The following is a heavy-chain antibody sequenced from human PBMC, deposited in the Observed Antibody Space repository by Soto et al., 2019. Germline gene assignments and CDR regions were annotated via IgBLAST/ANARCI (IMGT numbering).Heavy chain of an antibody. Sequence: GGSLRLSCAASGFTFSGSAMHWVRQASGKGLEWVGRIRSKANSYATAYAASVKGRFTISRDDSKNTAYLQMNSLKTEDTAVYYCTKYDTATYYWGQGTLITVSS. J-gene: IGHJ4*02. CDR1: GFTFSGSA. V-gene: IGHV3-73*01. D-gene: IGHD5-18*01. CDR2: IRSKANSYAT. CDR3: TKYDTATYY.